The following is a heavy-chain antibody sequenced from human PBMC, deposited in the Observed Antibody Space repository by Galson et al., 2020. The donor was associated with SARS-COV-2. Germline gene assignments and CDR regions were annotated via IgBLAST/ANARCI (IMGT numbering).Heavy chain of an antibody. V-gene: IGHV1-2*02. CDR2: INPDTGGS. J-gene: IGHJ3*01. D-gene: IGHD2-15*01. Sequence: ASVTVSCKASRYALTGYYLHWVRQAPGHGLEWMGYINPDTGGSNFAQNFQGRVTMTRDTSISTAFMEISRLRYDDTAVYYCARDVGVVVAATPQYFIDLWGQGTLVTVSS. CDR3: ARDVGVVVAATPQYFIDL. CDR1: RYALTGYY.